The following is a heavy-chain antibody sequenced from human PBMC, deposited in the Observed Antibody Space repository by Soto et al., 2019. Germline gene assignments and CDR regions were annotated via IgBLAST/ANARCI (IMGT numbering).Heavy chain of an antibody. CDR3: ARATDYDFWSGTTSRIDP. Sequence: QVQLVQSGAEVKKPGSSVKVSCKASGGTFSSYAISWVRQAPGQGLEWMGGIIPIFGTANYAQKFQGRVTITADESTSTAYMELSSLRSEDTAVYYCARATDYDFWSGTTSRIDPWGQGTLVTVSS. V-gene: IGHV1-69*12. CDR2: IIPIFGTA. J-gene: IGHJ5*02. CDR1: GGTFSSYA. D-gene: IGHD3-3*01.